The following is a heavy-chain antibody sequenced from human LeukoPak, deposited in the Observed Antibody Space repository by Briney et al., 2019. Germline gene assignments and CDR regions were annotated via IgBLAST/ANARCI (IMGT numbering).Heavy chain of an antibody. CDR2: IYYSGST. D-gene: IGHD2/OR15-2a*01. Sequence: SETLSLTCTVWGGHISSGTYYGGWIRQPPGKGVEWIGSIYYSGSTYYNPSLNSRVTIFRDTSKNQFSLNMNFVTAADTAVYYCVRPRQGTLSYVDSWGQGTLVTVSS. CDR1: GGHISSGTYY. V-gene: IGHV4-39*01. CDR3: VRPRQGTLSYVDS. J-gene: IGHJ4*02.